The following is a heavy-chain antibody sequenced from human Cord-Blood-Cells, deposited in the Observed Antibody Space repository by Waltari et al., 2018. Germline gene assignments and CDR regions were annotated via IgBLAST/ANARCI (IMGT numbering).Heavy chain of an antibody. V-gene: IGHV1-69*08. D-gene: IGHD4-17*01. CDR3: ARDNSYGDYGAWYFDL. CDR1: GGTFSSYT. Sequence: QVQLVQSGAEVKKPGSSVKVSCKASGGTFSSYTISWVRQAPGQGLEWMGRSIPILGIANYAQKFQGRVTITADKSTSTAYMGLSSLRSEDTAVYYCARDNSYGDYGAWYFDLWGRGTLVTVSS. J-gene: IGHJ2*01. CDR2: SIPILGIA.